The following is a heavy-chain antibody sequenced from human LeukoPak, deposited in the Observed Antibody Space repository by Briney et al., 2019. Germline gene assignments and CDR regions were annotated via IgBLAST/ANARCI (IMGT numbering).Heavy chain of an antibody. Sequence: GSSVKVSCKASGGTFSSYAISWVRQAPGQGLEWMAWISAYNGNTNYVQKFQGRVSMTTDTPRSTAYMELRSLRSDDTAVYFCARMTAEIGYCSSTSCSHFDYWGQGTLVTVSS. V-gene: IGHV1-18*01. CDR2: ISAYNGNT. CDR3: ARMTAEIGYCSSTSCSHFDY. J-gene: IGHJ4*02. CDR1: GGTFSSYA. D-gene: IGHD2-2*01.